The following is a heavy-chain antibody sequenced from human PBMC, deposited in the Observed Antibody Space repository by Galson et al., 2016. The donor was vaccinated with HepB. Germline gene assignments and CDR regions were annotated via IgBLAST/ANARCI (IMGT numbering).Heavy chain of an antibody. CDR1: GGSMSTYY. CDR2: IYNGVAT. D-gene: IGHD2-15*01. J-gene: IGHJ5*02. V-gene: IGHV4-59*01. Sequence: ETLSLTCTISGGSMSTYYWSWVRQAPGKGLEYIGYIYNGVATNYNPSLKSRVTISVDRSKNQFSLNVNSVTAADTAVYYCARGSPPHRGGSSRTYWFDPWGQGTPVTVSS. CDR3: ARGSPPHRGGSSRTYWFDP.